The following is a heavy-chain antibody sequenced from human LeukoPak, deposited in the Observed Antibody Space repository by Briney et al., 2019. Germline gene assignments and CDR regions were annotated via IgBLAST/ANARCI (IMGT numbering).Heavy chain of an antibody. Sequence: PGGSLRLSCAASGFTFSNYAMNWVRQAPGKGLEWVSTISGHGGSTYYADSVKGRFTISRDNSKNTLYLQMNSLRVEDTAVYYCAKAGWSGSYYYFDYWGQGTLVIAPS. V-gene: IGHV3-23*01. D-gene: IGHD1-26*01. J-gene: IGHJ4*02. CDR1: GFTFSNYA. CDR3: AKAGWSGSYYYFDY. CDR2: ISGHGGST.